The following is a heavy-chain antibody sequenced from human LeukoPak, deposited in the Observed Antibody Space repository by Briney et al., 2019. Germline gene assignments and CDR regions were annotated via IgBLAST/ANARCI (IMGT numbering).Heavy chain of an antibody. J-gene: IGHJ3*02. CDR1: GFTFSSYG. Sequence: GGTLRLSCAASGFTFSSYGMSWVRQAPGKGLEWVSAISGSGGSTYYADSVKGRFTISRDNSKNTLYLQMNSLRAEDTAVYYCAKSMTSHDAFDIWGQGTMVTVSS. V-gene: IGHV3-23*01. D-gene: IGHD2-2*01. CDR2: ISGSGGST. CDR3: AKSMTSHDAFDI.